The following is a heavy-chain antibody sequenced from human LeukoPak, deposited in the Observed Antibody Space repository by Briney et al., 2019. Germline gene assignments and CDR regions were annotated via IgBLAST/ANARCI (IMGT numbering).Heavy chain of an antibody. J-gene: IGHJ4*02. CDR3: ATKAQLIRRALDS. CDR2: FDPEDVET. Sequence: ASVKVSSMVSGYTLSELSMHWVRQAPGKGVAWMGGFDPEDVETIYAQKFQGRVTMTEDTSTDTAYMELRSLRSEDTAVYFCATKAQLIRRALDSWGQGTQVTVSS. V-gene: IGHV1-24*01. D-gene: IGHD1-1*01. CDR1: GYTLSELS.